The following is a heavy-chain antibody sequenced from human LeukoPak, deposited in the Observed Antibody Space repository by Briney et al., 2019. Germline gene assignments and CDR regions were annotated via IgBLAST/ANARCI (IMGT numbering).Heavy chain of an antibody. J-gene: IGHJ4*02. CDR2: IYDGGST. CDR1: GGSVNSYY. Sequence: SETLSLTCTVSGGSVNSYYLSWIRQPAGKTLEWIGRIYDGGSTNYNPSLKSRVTMSVDTSKNQISLKLKSVTAADTAIYYCAKRSAESSGYFDSWGQGTLVTVSS. CDR3: AKRSAESSGYFDS. D-gene: IGHD6-19*01. V-gene: IGHV4-4*07.